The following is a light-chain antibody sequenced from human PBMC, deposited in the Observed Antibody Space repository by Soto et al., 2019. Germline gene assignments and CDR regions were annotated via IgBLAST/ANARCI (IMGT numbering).Light chain of an antibody. CDR1: SSDVGTYSL. Sequence: QSVLTQPAPVSESPGQSIIISCTGASSDVGTYSLVSWYQQHPGKAPKLMIYEGSRRPSGVSNRFSGSTSDNTASLTISGLQAEAEADYYCCSYAGSPNFVLFGGGTKVTVL. J-gene: IGLJ2*01. CDR3: CSYAGSPNFVL. V-gene: IGLV2-23*01. CDR2: EGS.